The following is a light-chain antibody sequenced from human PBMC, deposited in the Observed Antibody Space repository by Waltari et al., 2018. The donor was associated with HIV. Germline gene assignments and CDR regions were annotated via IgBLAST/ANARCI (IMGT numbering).Light chain of an antibody. J-gene: IGKJ2*01. V-gene: IGKV1-NL1*01. CDR3: QQYYSIPNT. CDR2: GTS. Sequence: DVHMTQSPSSLSASVGDRVTITCRASQPISISLAWYQQKPGKAPKPLVYGTSRLESGVPSRFSGSGSGTDYTLTISSLQPEDFASYYCQQYYSIPNTFGQGTKLEIK. CDR1: QPISIS.